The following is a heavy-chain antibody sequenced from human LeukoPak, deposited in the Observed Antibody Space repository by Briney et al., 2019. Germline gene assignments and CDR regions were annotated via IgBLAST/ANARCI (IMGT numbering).Heavy chain of an antibody. Sequence: SETLSLTCSVPGGSINSGDYDWSWMRQPPGKGLEWIGYIYVSGSTWYNPSLKSRVTVSIAPSKNQFSLKLSSVTAADTAVYYCARDLTHCSGTSCYHQFDPWGPRTPVTVSP. D-gene: IGHD2-2*01. V-gene: IGHV4-31*03. CDR1: GGSINSGDYD. CDR2: IYVSGST. CDR3: ARDLTHCSGTSCYHQFDP. J-gene: IGHJ5*02.